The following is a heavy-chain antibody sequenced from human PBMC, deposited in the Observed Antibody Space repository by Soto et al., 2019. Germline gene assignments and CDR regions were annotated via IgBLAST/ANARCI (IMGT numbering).Heavy chain of an antibody. CDR2: IIPIFGTA. CDR3: ARVHYDFWSGYDPYYYYYGMDV. CDR1: GGTFSSYA. Sequence: QVQLVQSGAEVKKPGYSVKVSCKASGGTFSSYAISWVRQAPGQGLEWMGGIIPIFGTANYAQKFQGRVTITADESTSTAYMALSSLRSEDTAVYYCARVHYDFWSGYDPYYYYYGMDVWGQGTTVTVSS. V-gene: IGHV1-69*01. D-gene: IGHD3-3*01. J-gene: IGHJ6*02.